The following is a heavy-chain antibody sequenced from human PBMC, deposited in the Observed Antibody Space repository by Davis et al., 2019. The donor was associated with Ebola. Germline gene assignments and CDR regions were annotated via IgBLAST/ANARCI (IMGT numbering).Heavy chain of an antibody. V-gene: IGHV3-30-3*01. CDR1: GFTFSSYA. CDR3: AKDPTTVTTSGV. CDR2: ISYDGSNK. D-gene: IGHD4-11*01. J-gene: IGHJ4*02. Sequence: GGSLRLSCAASGFTFSSYAMHWVRQAPGKGLEWVAVISYDGSNKYYADSVKGRFTISRDNSKNTLYLQMNSLRAEDTAVFYCAKDPTTVTTSGVWGQGTLVTVSS.